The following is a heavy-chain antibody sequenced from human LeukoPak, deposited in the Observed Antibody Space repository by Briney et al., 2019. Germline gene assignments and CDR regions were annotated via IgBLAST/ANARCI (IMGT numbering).Heavy chain of an antibody. CDR1: GFPFTSYW. Sequence: GGSLRLSCAVSGFPFTSYWMSWVRQAPGKGLEWVANIKEDGSVMYYVDSLKGRFTISRDSAQNSLYLQMNSLRVEDTAMYFCARDLWGSYSTGSYLDYWGQGALVTVSS. D-gene: IGHD6-19*01. CDR2: IKEDGSVM. V-gene: IGHV3-7*01. J-gene: IGHJ4*02. CDR3: ARDLWGSYSTGSYLDY.